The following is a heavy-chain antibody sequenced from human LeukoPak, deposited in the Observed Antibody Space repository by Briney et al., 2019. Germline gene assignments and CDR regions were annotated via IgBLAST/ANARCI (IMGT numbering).Heavy chain of an antibody. CDR2: INPNSGGT. D-gene: IGHD1-7*01. V-gene: IGHV1-2*02. CDR1: GYTVTGDY. Sequence: ASVKVSCKASGYTVTGDYMHWVRQAPGQGLEWMGWINPNSGGTNYAQKFQGRVTMTRDTSISTAYMELSRLRSDDTAVYYCARGVGTTAQDFDYWGQGTLVTVSS. CDR3: ARGVGTTAQDFDY. J-gene: IGHJ4*02.